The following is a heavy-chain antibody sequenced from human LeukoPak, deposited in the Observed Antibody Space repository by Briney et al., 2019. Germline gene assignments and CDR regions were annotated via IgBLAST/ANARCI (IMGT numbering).Heavy chain of an antibody. CDR2: ISSSGVYI. Sequence: GGSLRLSCAASGFTFSSYRMDWVRQAPGKGLEWVSSISSSGVYIYYADSLKGRFTISRDNAKDSLYLQMNSLRAEDTAVYYCARSLGSCSTTTCYDNWFDPWGQGTLVTVSS. CDR3: ARSLGSCSTTTCYDNWFDP. J-gene: IGHJ5*02. D-gene: IGHD2-2*01. CDR1: GFTFSSYR. V-gene: IGHV3-21*01.